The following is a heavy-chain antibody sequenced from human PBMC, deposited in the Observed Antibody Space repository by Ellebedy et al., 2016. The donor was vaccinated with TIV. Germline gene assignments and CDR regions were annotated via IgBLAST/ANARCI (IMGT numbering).Heavy chain of an antibody. Sequence: PGGSLRLSCSASGFTFSSFSMNWVRQAPGKGLEWVSYIPRDSDAMSYADSVKGRFTISRDNAKNSLYLQMNSLSAEDTAVYYCAREVGGSGLFDYWGQGTLVTVSS. D-gene: IGHD1-26*01. J-gene: IGHJ4*02. CDR1: GFTFSSFS. CDR2: IPRDSDAM. CDR3: AREVGGSGLFDY. V-gene: IGHV3-48*04.